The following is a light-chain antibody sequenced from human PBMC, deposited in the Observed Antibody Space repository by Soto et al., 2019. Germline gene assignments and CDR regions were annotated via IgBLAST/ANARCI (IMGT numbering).Light chain of an antibody. CDR1: QSVSDY. Sequence: ETVLTQSPASLSLSPGDRATVSCRAGQSVSDYVAWYQQKPGQSPRLLFFDASSRATGVPARFSAGGSGTDFTLIISSLEPEDFAVYYCQQRVNWPPTFGGGTKVDIK. CDR2: DAS. V-gene: IGKV3-11*01. J-gene: IGKJ4*01. CDR3: QQRVNWPPT.